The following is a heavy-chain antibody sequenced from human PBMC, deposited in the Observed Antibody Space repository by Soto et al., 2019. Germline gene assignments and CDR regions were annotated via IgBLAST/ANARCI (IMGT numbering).Heavy chain of an antibody. CDR2: IIPIFGTA. V-gene: IGHV1-69*01. J-gene: IGHJ4*02. D-gene: IGHD6-13*01. CDR3: ARRNLGAAADDFDY. CDR1: GGTFSSYA. Sequence: QVQLVQSGAEVKKPGSSVKVSCKASGGTFSSYAISWVRQAPGQGLEWMGGIIPIFGTANYAQKFQGRVTITADESTSTAYMEPSSLRSEDTAVYYCARRNLGAAADDFDYWGQGTLVTVSS.